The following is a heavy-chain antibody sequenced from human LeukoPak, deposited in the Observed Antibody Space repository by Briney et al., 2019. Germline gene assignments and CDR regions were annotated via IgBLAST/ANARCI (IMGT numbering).Heavy chain of an antibody. CDR2: ISSSGSTI. CDR1: GFTFSDYY. Sequence: GGSLRLSCVSSGFTFSDYYMTWIREPPGKGLEWVSYISSSGSTIHYADSVKGRFTISRDNAKNSLYLQLNSLRVEDTAVYYCARDSSGSSSSWGQGTLVTVSS. CDR3: ARDSSGSSSS. V-gene: IGHV3-11*01. J-gene: IGHJ4*02. D-gene: IGHD6-19*01.